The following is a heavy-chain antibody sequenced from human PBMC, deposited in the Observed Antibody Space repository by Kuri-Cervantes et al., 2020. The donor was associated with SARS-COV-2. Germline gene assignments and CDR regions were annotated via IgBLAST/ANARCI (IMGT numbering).Heavy chain of an antibody. J-gene: IGHJ6*03. CDR3: ARDSRYYDFWSGYRSTPHYYYYYYMDV. V-gene: IGHV3-30-3*01. CDR1: GFTF. CDR2: ISYHGSNK. D-gene: IGHD3-3*01. Sequence: GGSLRLSCAASGFTFAPGKGLEWVAIISYHGSNKYYADSVKGRFTISRDNSKNTLYLQMNSLRAEDTAVYYCARDSRYYDFWSGYRSTPHYYYYYYMDVWGKGTTVTVSS.